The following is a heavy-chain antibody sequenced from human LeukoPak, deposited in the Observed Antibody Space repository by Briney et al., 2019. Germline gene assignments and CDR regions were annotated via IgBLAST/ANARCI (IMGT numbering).Heavy chain of an antibody. V-gene: IGHV3-23*01. J-gene: IGHJ4*02. CDR1: GFTFSSYA. CDR3: AKDLEGIATTRYYFDY. D-gene: IGHD1-1*01. Sequence: GGSLRLSCAASGFTFSSYAMSWVRQAPGKGLEWVSHISGRGSSTYYADSVKGRFTISRDNSKNTLYLQMNSLRAEDTAVYYCAKDLEGIATTRYYFDYWGQGTLVTVSS. CDR2: ISGRGSST.